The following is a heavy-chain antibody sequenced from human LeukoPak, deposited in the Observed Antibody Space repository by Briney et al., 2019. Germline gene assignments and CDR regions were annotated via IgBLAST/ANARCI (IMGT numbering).Heavy chain of an antibody. CDR3: ARGYCSGGSCYSGSV. CDR2: IWYDGSNK. D-gene: IGHD2-15*01. J-gene: IGHJ4*02. V-gene: IGHV3-33*01. Sequence: GGSLRLSCAASGFTFSSYGMHWVRQAPGKGLEWVAVIWYDGSNKYYADSVKGRFTISRDNSKNTLYLQMNSLRAEDTAVYYCARGYCSGGSCYSGSVWGQGTLVTVSS. CDR1: GFTFSSYG.